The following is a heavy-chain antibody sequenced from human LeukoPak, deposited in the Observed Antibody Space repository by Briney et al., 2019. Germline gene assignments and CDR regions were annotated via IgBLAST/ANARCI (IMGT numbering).Heavy chain of an antibody. CDR1: GFTFSDYY. J-gene: IGHJ4*01. CDR2: ICSSCSHT. CDR3: ARRGNGWHFDY. D-gene: IGHD6-19*01. Sequence: PGGSLRLSCAASGFTFSDYYMSWIRQAPGKGLEWFSYICSSCSHTNYADSVKGRFTISRDNAKNSLYLQMNSLRAEDTAVYYCARRGNGWHFDYWGQGTLVTVSS. V-gene: IGHV3-11*03.